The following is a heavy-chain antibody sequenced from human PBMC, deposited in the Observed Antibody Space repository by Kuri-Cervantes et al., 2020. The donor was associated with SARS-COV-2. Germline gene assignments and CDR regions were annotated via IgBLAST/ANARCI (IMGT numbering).Heavy chain of an antibody. D-gene: IGHD2-2*02. V-gene: IGHV3-7*02. CDR3: ATRVPYCSSTSCYTRGAFDI. Sequence: GESLKISCEASGFTFSSYGMSWVRQAPGKGLEWVANMKEDGSEKNYVDSVKGRFTISRDNAKNSLYLQMNSLRAEDTAVYYCATRVPYCSSTSCYTRGAFDIWGQGTMVTVSS. CDR2: MKEDGSEK. CDR1: GFTFSSYG. J-gene: IGHJ3*02.